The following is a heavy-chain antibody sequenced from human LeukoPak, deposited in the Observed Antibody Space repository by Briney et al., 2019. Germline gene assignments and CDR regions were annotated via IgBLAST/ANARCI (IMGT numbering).Heavy chain of an antibody. Sequence: GASVKVSCKASGYTFTGYYMHWVRQAPGQGLEWMGWINPNSGGTNYAQKFQGRVTMTRDTSISTAYMELSRLRSDDTAVYYCATTYYDFWSGYYFDYYYMDVWGKGTTVTVSS. CDR3: ATTYYDFWSGYYFDYYYMDV. CDR2: INPNSGGT. J-gene: IGHJ6*03. V-gene: IGHV1-2*02. CDR1: GYTFTGYY. D-gene: IGHD3-3*01.